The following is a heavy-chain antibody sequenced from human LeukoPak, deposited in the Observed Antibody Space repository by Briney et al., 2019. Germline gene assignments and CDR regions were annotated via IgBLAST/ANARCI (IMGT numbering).Heavy chain of an antibody. D-gene: IGHD3-9*01. CDR3: ARGVSHYDILTDLDY. Sequence: ASVKVSCKASGYTFTSYGISWVRQAPGQGLEWMGWISAYNGNTNYAQKLQGRVTMTTDTSTSTAYMELRSLRSDDTAVYYCARGVSHYDILTDLDYWGRGTPVTVSS. CDR2: ISAYNGNT. V-gene: IGHV1-18*04. J-gene: IGHJ4*02. CDR1: GYTFTSYG.